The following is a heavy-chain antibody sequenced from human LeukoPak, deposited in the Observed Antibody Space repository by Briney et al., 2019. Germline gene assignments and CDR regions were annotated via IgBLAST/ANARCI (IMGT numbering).Heavy chain of an antibody. Sequence: SETPSLTCAVYGGSFSGYYWSWIRQPPGKGLEWIGEINHSGSTNYNPSLKSRVTISVDTSKNQFSLKLSSVTAADTAVYYCARGPAGYSSSDYYYYYYMDVWGKGTTVTVSS. CDR1: GGSFSGYY. J-gene: IGHJ6*03. V-gene: IGHV4-34*01. D-gene: IGHD6-6*01. CDR3: ARGPAGYSSSDYYYYYYMDV. CDR2: INHSGST.